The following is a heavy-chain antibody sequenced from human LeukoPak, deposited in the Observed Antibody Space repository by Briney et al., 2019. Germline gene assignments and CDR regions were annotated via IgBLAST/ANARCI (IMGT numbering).Heavy chain of an antibody. Sequence: GGSLRLSCAAPGFTFSSYGMHWVRQAPGKGLEWVAVISYDGSNKYYADSVKGRFTISRDNSKNTLYLQMNSLRAEDTALYYCAKDIWTGYSSGCTFDYWGQGTLVTVSS. CDR2: ISYDGSNK. CDR1: GFTFSSYG. D-gene: IGHD6-19*01. J-gene: IGHJ4*02. CDR3: AKDIWTGYSSGCTFDY. V-gene: IGHV3-30*18.